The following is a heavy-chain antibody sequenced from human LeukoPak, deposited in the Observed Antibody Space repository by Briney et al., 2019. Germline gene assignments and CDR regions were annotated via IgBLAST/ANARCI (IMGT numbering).Heavy chain of an antibody. Sequence: ASVKVSCKASGYTFTNYYIHWVRQAPGQGLEWMGIINPSGGSTSYAQKFQGRVTMTRDMSTSTVYMELSSLRSEDTAVYYCARDWGAARPLNWGQGTLVTVFS. V-gene: IGHV1-46*01. CDR3: ARDWGAARPLN. D-gene: IGHD6-6*01. CDR1: GYTFTNYY. CDR2: INPSGGST. J-gene: IGHJ4*02.